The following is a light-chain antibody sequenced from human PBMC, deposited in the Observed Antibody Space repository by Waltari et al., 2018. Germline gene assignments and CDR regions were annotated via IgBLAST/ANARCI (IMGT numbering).Light chain of an antibody. CDR3: QQSVSYPRT. CDR2: KTS. CDR1: HSIGNW. V-gene: IGKV1-5*03. Sequence: DVQMTQSPSTLSAPLGDRVPITCRASHSIGNWLAWYQQKPGKAPKLLIQKTSDLQNGVPSRFSGSGSGTDFTLTISSLQPDDFATYVCQQSVSYPRTFGQGTKVEV. J-gene: IGKJ1*01.